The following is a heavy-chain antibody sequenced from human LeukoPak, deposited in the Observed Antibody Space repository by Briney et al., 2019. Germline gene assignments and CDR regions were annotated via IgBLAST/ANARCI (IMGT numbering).Heavy chain of an antibody. CDR1: GFTFSNAW. D-gene: IGHD3-22*01. J-gene: IGHJ5*02. CDR3: ATDFYDST. CDR2: IRSNSDGGTI. V-gene: IGHV3-15*07. Sequence: PGGSLRLSCATSGFTFSNAWMNWVRQAPGKGLEWVGRIRSNSDGGTIDYAAPVKGRFTLSRDDSKTALYLQMNSLQTEDTAVYYCATDFYDSTWGQGTLVTVSS.